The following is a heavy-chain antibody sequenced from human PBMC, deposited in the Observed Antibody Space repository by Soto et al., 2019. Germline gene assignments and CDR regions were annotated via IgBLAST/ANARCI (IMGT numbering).Heavy chain of an antibody. CDR1: GYTFTSYC. J-gene: IGHJ5*02. Sequence: ASVKVSCKASGYTFTSYCISWVRQAPGQGLEWMGWISAYNGNTNYAQKLQGRVTMTTDTSTSTAYMELRSLRSDDTAVYYCARVDFWSGYYMAWFDPWGQGTLVTVSS. V-gene: IGHV1-18*04. CDR2: ISAYNGNT. CDR3: ARVDFWSGYYMAWFDP. D-gene: IGHD3-3*01.